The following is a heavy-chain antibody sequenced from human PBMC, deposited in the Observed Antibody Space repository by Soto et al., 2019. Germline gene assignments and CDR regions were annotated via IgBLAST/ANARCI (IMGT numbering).Heavy chain of an antibody. J-gene: IGHJ6*02. CDR3: ARDQGGNFYYGLDV. CDR1: GFTFSNYA. CDR2: IASDGKDK. V-gene: IGHV3-30*03. Sequence: SLRLSCAASGFTFSNYAIHWVRQAPGKGLEWVAVIASDGKDKRYADSVKGRFTISRDNSKNTVYLQMNSLRDEDTAVYYCARDQGGNFYYGLDVWGQGTTVTVSS.